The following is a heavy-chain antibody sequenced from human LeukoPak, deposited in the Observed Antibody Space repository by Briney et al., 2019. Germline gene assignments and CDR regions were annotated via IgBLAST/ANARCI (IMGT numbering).Heavy chain of an antibody. CDR2: IKQDGSQE. J-gene: IGHJ5*02. Sequence: GGSLRLSCVASGFYFSAYLMSWVRQAPGKGLEWVANIKQDGSQEFYLDSVKARFTISRDNGNNSLYLHMSRLRIEDTAVYYCARDLKGFNLWGQGALVTVPS. V-gene: IGHV3-7*04. CDR3: ARDLKGFNL. CDR1: GFYFSAYL.